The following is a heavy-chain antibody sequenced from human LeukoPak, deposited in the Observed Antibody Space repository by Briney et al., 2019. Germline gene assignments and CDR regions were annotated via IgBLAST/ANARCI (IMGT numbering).Heavy chain of an antibody. CDR2: ISTGSSTK. J-gene: IGHJ3*02. Sequence: GGSLRLSCAASGFTFSDYGMNWVRQAPGKGLGWISYISTGSSTKYYADSVKGRFTISRDNVKNSLYLQMNSLRDEDTAVYFCARDKAFDIWGQGTMVTVSS. CDR1: GFTFSDYG. CDR3: ARDKAFDI. V-gene: IGHV3-48*02.